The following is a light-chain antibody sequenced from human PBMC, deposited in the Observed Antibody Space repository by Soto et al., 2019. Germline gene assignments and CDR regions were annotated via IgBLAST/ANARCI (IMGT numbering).Light chain of an antibody. CDR2: DVS. CDR3: QQRSDWPPTWT. CDR1: RSDSGY. V-gene: IGKV3-11*01. J-gene: IGKJ1*01. Sequence: ETVLTQSPATLPLSPGERATLSFMSVRSDSGYLAWYQQRPGQAPRLLIYDVSNRATGIPARFSGSGSGTDFTLTISSLEPEDFGVYYCQQRSDWPPTWTFGQGTKVDIK.